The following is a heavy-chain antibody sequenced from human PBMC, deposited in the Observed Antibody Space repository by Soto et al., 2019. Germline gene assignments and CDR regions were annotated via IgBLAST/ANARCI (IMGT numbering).Heavy chain of an antibody. V-gene: IGHV1-18*04. D-gene: IGHD2-15*01. CDR3: VRDLVGPRRFTYAYPN. Sequence: QVELKQSGAEVRKPGASVKVSCKASGYNFRSYGISWLRQAPGQGLEWMGWISGSSPNTTYAQKFQGRVTLTTDTSARNAYLELRSLRSDDTAVYYCVRDLVGPRRFTYAYPNWGQGTLVTVSS. CDR2: ISGSSPNT. J-gene: IGHJ4*02. CDR1: GYNFRSYG.